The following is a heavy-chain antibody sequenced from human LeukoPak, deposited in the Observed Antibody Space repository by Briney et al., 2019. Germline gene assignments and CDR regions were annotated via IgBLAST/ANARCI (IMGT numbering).Heavy chain of an antibody. CDR3: ARVGYCSGGSCYSTPNDAFDI. CDR2: INHSGST. Sequence: SETLSLTCAVYGGSFSGYYWSWIRQPPGKGLEWIGEINHSGSTNYNPSLKSRVTISVDTSKNQFSLKLSSVTAADTAVYYCARVGYCSGGSCYSTPNDAFDIWGQGTMVTVSS. J-gene: IGHJ3*02. CDR1: GGSFSGYY. D-gene: IGHD2-15*01. V-gene: IGHV4-34*01.